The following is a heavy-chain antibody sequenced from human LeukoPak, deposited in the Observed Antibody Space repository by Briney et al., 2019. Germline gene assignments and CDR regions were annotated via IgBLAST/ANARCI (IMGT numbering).Heavy chain of an antibody. D-gene: IGHD4-17*01. CDR1: GFTFSNYG. CDR2: IWYDGSNK. V-gene: IGHV3-33*06. Sequence: PGGSLRLSCAASGFTFSNYGMHWVRQAPGKGLEWVAVIWYDGSNKYSADSVKGRFTISRDNSKNTLYLQMNSLRAEDTAVYYCAKGWRGDYAPVYFDYWGQGTLVTVSS. CDR3: AKGWRGDYAPVYFDY. J-gene: IGHJ4*02.